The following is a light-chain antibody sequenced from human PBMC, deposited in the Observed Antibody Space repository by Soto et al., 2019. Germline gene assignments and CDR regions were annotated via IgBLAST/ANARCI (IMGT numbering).Light chain of an antibody. CDR1: SSDVGGSNY. V-gene: IGLV2-14*01. CDR2: EVS. CDR3: SSSTSSSTLV. J-gene: IGLJ2*01. Sequence: QSALTQPASVSGSPGQSITISCTGTSSDVGGSNYVSWYQQHPGKAPKLMIYEVSNRPSGVSNRFSGSKSGNTASLTISGLQAEYEADYYCSSSTSSSTLVFGGGTKLTVL.